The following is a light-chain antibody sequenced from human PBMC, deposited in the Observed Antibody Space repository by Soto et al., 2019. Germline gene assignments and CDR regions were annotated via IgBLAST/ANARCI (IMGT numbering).Light chain of an antibody. V-gene: IGLV2-14*01. CDR1: NTDVGGYNY. CDR2: EVR. J-gene: IGLJ1*01. CDR3: QSYDSTLSARYV. Sequence: QSVLTQPASVSGSPGQSITVSCTGTNTDVGGYNYVSWYQHRPGKAPRLMIYEVRNRLSGVSNRFSGSKSGNTASLTISGLQAEDEGDYYCQSYDSTLSARYVFGTGTKVTVL.